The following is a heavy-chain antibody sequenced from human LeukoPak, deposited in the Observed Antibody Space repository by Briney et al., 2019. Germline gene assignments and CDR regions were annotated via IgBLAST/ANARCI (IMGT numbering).Heavy chain of an antibody. Sequence: PGRSLRLSCAASGFTFSSYGMHWVRQAPAKGLEWVAVISYDGSNKYYADSVKGRFTISRDNSKNTLYLQMNSLRAEDTAVYYCAKGPPTSYYYYGMDVWGKGTTVTVSS. J-gene: IGHJ6*04. CDR2: ISYDGSNK. CDR3: AKGPPTSYYYYGMDV. CDR1: GFTFSSYG. V-gene: IGHV3-30*18.